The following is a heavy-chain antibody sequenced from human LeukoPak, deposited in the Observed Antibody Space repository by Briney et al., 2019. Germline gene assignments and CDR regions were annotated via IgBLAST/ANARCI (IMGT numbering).Heavy chain of an antibody. V-gene: IGHV4-39*02. CDR1: GGSISSISSNNYH. J-gene: IGHJ6*02. Sequence: SETLSLTCIVSGGSISSISSNNYHWGWIRQPPGKGLEWIGSIYYSGSAYYNPSLKSRVTISVDTSKNQFSLKLSSVTAADTALYYCAREMGVVTAHGIDVWGQGTTVTVSS. CDR3: AREMGVVTAHGIDV. CDR2: IYYSGSA. D-gene: IGHD4-23*01.